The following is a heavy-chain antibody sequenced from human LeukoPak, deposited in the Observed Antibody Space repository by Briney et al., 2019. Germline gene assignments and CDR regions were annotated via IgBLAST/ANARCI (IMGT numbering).Heavy chain of an antibody. V-gene: IGHV1-69*13. D-gene: IGHD6-19*01. J-gene: IGHJ6*03. CDR2: IIPIFGTA. CDR3: ARGASESGWYKNYYYMDV. CDR1: GGTFSSYA. Sequence: SVKVSCKASGGTFSSYAISWVRQAPVQGLEWMGGIIPIFGTANYAQKFQGRVTITADESTSTAYMELSSLRSEDTAVYYCARGASESGWYKNYYYMDVWGKGTTVTVFS.